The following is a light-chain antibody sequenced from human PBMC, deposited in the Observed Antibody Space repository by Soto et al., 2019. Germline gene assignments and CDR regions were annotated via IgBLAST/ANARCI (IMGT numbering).Light chain of an antibody. V-gene: IGLV2-14*01. Sequence: QSALTQPASVSGSPGQSITISCTGTSSDVGGYNYVSWYQQHPGKAPKLMIYDGSNRPSGVSNRFSGSKSGNTASLSISGLQDEDAADYYCRSYSSSHTLVFGGGTKQNVL. J-gene: IGLJ2*01. CDR2: DGS. CDR3: RSYSSSHTLV. CDR1: SSDVGGYNY.